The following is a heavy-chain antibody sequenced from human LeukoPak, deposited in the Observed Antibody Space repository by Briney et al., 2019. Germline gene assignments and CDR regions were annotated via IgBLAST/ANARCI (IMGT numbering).Heavy chain of an antibody. D-gene: IGHD4-17*01. CDR2: IIPILGIA. J-gene: IGHJ4*02. CDR3: ARDPFNSIGDYNTPGLFDY. V-gene: IGHV1-69*04. Sequence: ASVKVSCKASGGTFSSYAISWVRQAPGQGLEWMGRIIPILGIANYAQKFQGRVTITADKSTSTAYMELSSLRSEDTAVYYCARDPFNSIGDYNTPGLFDYWGQGTLVTVSS. CDR1: GGTFSSYA.